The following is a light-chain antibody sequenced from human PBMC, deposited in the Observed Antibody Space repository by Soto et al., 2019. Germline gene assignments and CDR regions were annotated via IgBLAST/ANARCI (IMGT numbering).Light chain of an antibody. CDR2: GAS. CDR3: QQYKNWPSWT. V-gene: IGKV3-15*01. Sequence: IVITQSPATLSVSPGEGAPLSCRASQSVSSNLAWYQQKPGQAPRLLIYGASTRATGIPARFSGSGSGTEFTLTISSLQSEDFAVYDGQQYKNWPSWTFGQGTKVDIK. CDR1: QSVSSN. J-gene: IGKJ1*01.